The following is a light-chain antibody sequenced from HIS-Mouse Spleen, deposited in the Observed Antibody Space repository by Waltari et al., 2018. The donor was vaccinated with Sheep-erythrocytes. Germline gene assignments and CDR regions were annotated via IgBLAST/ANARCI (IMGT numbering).Light chain of an antibody. CDR2: EGS. J-gene: IGLJ3*02. Sequence: QSALTQPASVSGSPGPSITLSSTGTSSYVGSYNLFFLYQQQPGKAPKLMIYEGSKRPSGVSNRFSGSKSGNTASLTISGLQAEDEADYYCCSYAGSSTPWVFGGGTKLTVL. CDR3: CSYAGSSTPWV. CDR1: SSYVGSYNL. V-gene: IGLV2-23*01.